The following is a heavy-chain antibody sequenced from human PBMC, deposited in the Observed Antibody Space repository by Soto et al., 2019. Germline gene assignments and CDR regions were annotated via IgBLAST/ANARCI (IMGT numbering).Heavy chain of an antibody. CDR1: GFTFSSYW. CDR2: IKQDGSEK. V-gene: IGHV3-7*03. Sequence: ESGGGLVQPGGSLRLSCAASGFTFSSYWMSWVRQAPGKGLEWVANIKQDGSEKYYVDSVKGRFTISRDNAKNSLYLQMNSLRSEDTAVYYCARERRDGYKDDFDIWGQGTMVTVSS. J-gene: IGHJ3*02. CDR3: ARERRDGYKDDFDI. D-gene: IGHD5-12*01.